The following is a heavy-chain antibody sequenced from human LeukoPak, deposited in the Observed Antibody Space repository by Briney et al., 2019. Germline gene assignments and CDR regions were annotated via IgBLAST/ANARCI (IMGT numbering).Heavy chain of an antibody. D-gene: IGHD4-17*01. CDR3: ARGSTALCDY. CDR1: GYRFSGYW. Sequence: GESLKISCEASGYRFSGYWIGWVRQAPGKGLEWVSSISSSSSYIYYADSVKGRFTISRDNAKNSLYLQMNSLRAEDTAVYYCARGSTALCDYWGQGTLVTVSS. CDR2: ISSSSSYI. V-gene: IGHV3-21*01. J-gene: IGHJ4*02.